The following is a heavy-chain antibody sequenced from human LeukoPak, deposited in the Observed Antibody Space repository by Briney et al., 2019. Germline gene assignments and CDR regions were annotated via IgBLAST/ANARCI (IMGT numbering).Heavy chain of an antibody. CDR3: ASIPSVEDTAMVVYQVYGMDV. J-gene: IGHJ6*02. Sequence: SVKVSCKASGGTFSSYAISWVRQAPRQGLNYAQKFQGRVTITADESTSTAYMELSSLRSEDTAVYYCASIPSVEDTAMVVYQVYGMDVWGQGTTVTVSS. CDR1: GGTFSSYA. V-gene: IGHV1-69*01. D-gene: IGHD5-18*01.